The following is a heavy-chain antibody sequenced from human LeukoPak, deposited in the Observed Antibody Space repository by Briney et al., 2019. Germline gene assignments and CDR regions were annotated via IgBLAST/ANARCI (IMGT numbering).Heavy chain of an antibody. Sequence: SGTLSLTCAVSGGSISSSNWWSWVRQPPGKGLEWIGEIYHSGSTNSNPSLKSRVTISVGKSKNRSSLKLSSVTAADTAVYYCARLGGRGYCSSSSCRGNWFDPWGQGTLVTVPS. V-gene: IGHV4-4*02. D-gene: IGHD2-15*01. J-gene: IGHJ5*02. CDR2: IYHSGST. CDR3: ARLGGRGYCSSSSCRGNWFDP. CDR1: GGSISSSNW.